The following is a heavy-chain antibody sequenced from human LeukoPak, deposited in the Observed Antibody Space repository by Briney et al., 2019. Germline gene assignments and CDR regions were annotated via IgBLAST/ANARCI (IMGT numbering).Heavy chain of an antibody. J-gene: IGHJ4*02. CDR1: GFTFSSYS. CDR3: ARDQVWFGELLSLFDY. D-gene: IGHD3-10*01. CDR2: ISSSSSYI. Sequence: GGSLRLSCAASGFTFSSYSMNWVRQAPGKGLEWVSSISSSSSYIYYADSVNGRFTISRDNAKNSLYLQMNSLRAEDTAVYYCARDQVWFGELLSLFDYWGQGTLVTVSS. V-gene: IGHV3-21*01.